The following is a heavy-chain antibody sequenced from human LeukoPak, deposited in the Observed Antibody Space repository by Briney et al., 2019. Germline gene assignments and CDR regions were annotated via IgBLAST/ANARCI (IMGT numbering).Heavy chain of an antibody. Sequence: PGGSLRLSCAASGFTFSSYAMSWVRQAPGKGLEWVSAISGSGGSTYYADSVKGRFTISRDNSKNTLYLQMNSLRAEDTAVYHCARGSSGSYFSDFDNWGQGTLVTVSS. D-gene: IGHD1-26*01. CDR3: ARGSSGSYFSDFDN. CDR2: ISGSGGST. V-gene: IGHV3-23*01. J-gene: IGHJ4*02. CDR1: GFTFSSYA.